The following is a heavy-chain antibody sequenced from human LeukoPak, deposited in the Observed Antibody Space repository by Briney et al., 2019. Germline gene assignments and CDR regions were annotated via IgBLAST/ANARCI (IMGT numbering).Heavy chain of an antibody. CDR3: ARTIVVVPAARYYYYGMDV. V-gene: IGHV1-69*04. J-gene: IGHJ6*02. CDR1: GGTFSSYA. D-gene: IGHD2-2*01. Sequence: SVKVSCKASGGTFSSYAISWVRQAPGQGHEWMGRIIPILGIANYAQKFQGRVTITADKSTSTAYMELSSLRSEDTAVYYCARTIVVVPAARYYYYGMDVWGQGTTVTVSS. CDR2: IIPILGIA.